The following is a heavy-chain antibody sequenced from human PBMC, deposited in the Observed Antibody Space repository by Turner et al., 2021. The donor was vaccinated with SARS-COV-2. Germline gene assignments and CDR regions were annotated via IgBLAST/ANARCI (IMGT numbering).Heavy chain of an antibody. Sequence: VQLQASGPALVKPSETLSLTCTVPGGPLSSYYWSWYRQPPGKGLEWIGYIYYRGSTNDSPYHKSRVTISVDTSKNQYSLKLRSVTAADTAVYYCTRHREGDRSSWPHFDYWGQGTLVTVSS. CDR3: TRHREGDRSSWPHFDY. V-gene: IGHV4-59*08. J-gene: IGHJ4*02. D-gene: IGHD6-13*01. CDR1: GGPLSSYY. CDR2: IYYRGST.